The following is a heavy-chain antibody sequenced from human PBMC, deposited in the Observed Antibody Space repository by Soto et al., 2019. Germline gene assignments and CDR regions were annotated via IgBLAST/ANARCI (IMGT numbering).Heavy chain of an antibody. J-gene: IGHJ3*02. CDR2: IIPIFGTA. V-gene: IGHV1-69*13. D-gene: IGHD3-10*01. CDR3: ARRNYYGSGSFLLLGAFDI. Sequence: SVKVSCKASGGTFSSYAISWVRQAPGQGLEWMGGIIPIFGTANYAQKSQGRVTITADESTSTAYMELSSLRSEDTAVYYCARRNYYGSGSFLLLGAFDIWGQGTMVTVSS. CDR1: GGTFSSYA.